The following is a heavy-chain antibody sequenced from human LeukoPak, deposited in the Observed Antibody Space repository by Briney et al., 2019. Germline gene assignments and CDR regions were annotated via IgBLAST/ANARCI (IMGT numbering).Heavy chain of an antibody. V-gene: IGHV3-7*03. CDR2: IKQDGSEK. CDR1: GFTFTSYW. D-gene: IGHD6-6*01. J-gene: IGHJ6*02. CDR3: AIRPSSYGMDV. Sequence: PGGSLRLSCAASGFTFTSYWMSWVRQAPGKGLEWVANIKQDGSEKHYVDSVKGRFTISRDNSKNTLYLQMNSLRAEDTAVYYCAIRPSSYGMDVWGQGTTVTVSS.